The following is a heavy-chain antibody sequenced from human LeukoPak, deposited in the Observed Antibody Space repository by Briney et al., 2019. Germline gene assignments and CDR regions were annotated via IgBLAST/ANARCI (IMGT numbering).Heavy chain of an antibody. CDR1: GFTFSSYS. CDR2: ISSSSSDI. CDR3: ARGSLHGYNGPDY. V-gene: IGHV3-21*01. J-gene: IGHJ4*02. Sequence: GGSLRLSCAASGFTFSSYSMNWVRQAPGKGLEWVSSISSSSSDIYYADSVKGRFTISRDNAKNSLYLQMNSLRAEDTAVYYCARGSLHGYNGPDYWGQGTLVTVSS. D-gene: IGHD5-24*01.